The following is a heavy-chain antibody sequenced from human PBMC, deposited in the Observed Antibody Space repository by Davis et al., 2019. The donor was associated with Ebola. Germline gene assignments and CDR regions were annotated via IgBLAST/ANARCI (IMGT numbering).Heavy chain of an antibody. V-gene: IGHV4-39*01. CDR2: IYYSGST. J-gene: IGHJ4*02. CDR3: ARLLRIEARREFDY. Sequence: PPQSLSPTCLVSTGSTTISSHYWGWIRHPPGKGLEWIGSIYYSGSTYYNPTLKSRVTISVDTSKNQFSLKLSSVTAADTAMYYYARLLRIEARREFDYWGQGTLVTVSS. CDR1: TGSTTISSHY. D-gene: IGHD6-6*01.